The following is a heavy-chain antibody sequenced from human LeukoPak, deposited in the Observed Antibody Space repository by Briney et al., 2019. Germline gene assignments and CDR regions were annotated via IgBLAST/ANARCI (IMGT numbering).Heavy chain of an antibody. CDR3: ARHGRGLAAAVPWFDP. D-gene: IGHD6-13*01. CDR2: IYYSGST. V-gene: IGHV4-39*01. Sequence: SETLSLTCTVAGGSITTSGFYWAWIRQPPGKGLEWIGSIYYSGSTYYNPSLKSRVTISVDTSKNQFSLKLSSVTAADTAVYYCARHGRGLAAAVPWFDPWGQGTLVTVSS. J-gene: IGHJ5*02. CDR1: GGSITTSGFY.